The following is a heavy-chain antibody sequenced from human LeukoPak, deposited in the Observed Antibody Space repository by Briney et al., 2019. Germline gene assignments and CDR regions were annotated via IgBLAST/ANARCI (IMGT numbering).Heavy chain of an antibody. CDR2: IYPGDSDT. D-gene: IGHD1-14*01. V-gene: IGHV5-51*01. J-gene: IGHJ4*02. CDR3: ARPNRRALFDS. Sequence: GESLKISCKGSRYTFTNSWIGWVRQMPGKGPEWMGIIYPGDSDTKYSPSFQGPVTISTDRSTSTAYLQWSSLKASDTAIYYCARPNRRALFDSWGQGTLVTVSS. CDR1: RYTFTNSW.